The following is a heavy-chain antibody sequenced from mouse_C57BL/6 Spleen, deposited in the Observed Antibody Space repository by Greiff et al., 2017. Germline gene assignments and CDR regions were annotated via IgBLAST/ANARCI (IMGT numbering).Heavy chain of an antibody. CDR3: ARRGMGYARDY. V-gene: IGHV1-26*01. D-gene: IGHD2-10*02. CDR2: INPNNGGT. J-gene: IGHJ4*01. Sequence: EVQLQQSGPELVKPGASVKISCKASGYTFTDYYMNWVKQSHGKSLEWIGDINPNNGGTSYNQKFKGKATLTVDKSSSTAYMELRSLTSEDSAVYYCARRGMGYARDYWGQGTSVTVSS. CDR1: GYTFTDYY.